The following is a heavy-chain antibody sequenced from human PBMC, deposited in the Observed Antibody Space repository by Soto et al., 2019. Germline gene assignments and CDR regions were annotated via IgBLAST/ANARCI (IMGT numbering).Heavy chain of an antibody. CDR1: GGAVSDYV. J-gene: IGHJ5*02. V-gene: IGHV1-69*06. CDR3: ARASFGPGYSAGKGWFAP. Sequence: QVHLVQSGAEVKKPGTSVRVSCKASGGAVSDYVIAWVRQAPGQGPEWMGGIIPSFGTANYAQTFLGRVTMTADKSTNTAYLELNSLPYEATAVYYFARASFGPGYSAGKGWFAPWGQGTLVTVSS. CDR2: IIPSFGTA. D-gene: IGHD1-26*01.